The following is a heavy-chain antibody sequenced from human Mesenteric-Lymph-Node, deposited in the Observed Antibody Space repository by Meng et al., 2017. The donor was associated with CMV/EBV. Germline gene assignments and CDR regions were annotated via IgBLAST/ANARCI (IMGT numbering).Heavy chain of an antibody. V-gene: IGHV1-69*05. Sequence: SVKVSCKASGGTFSSYAISWVRQAPGQGLEWMGGIIPIFGIANYAQNFQGRVTITTDESTSTAYMELSSLKSEDTAVYYCARDDGARGGYWGQGTLVTVSS. D-gene: IGHD1-26*01. CDR3: ARDDGARGGY. J-gene: IGHJ4*02. CDR1: GGTFSSYA. CDR2: IIPIFGIA.